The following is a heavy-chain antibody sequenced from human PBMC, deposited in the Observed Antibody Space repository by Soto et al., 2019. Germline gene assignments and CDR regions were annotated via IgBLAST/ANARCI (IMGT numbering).Heavy chain of an antibody. V-gene: IGHV1-3*01. J-gene: IGHJ4*02. D-gene: IGHD6-19*01. CDR3: ASTGSSGWFDFDY. CDR2: INAGNGNT. Sequence: QVQLVQSGAEVKKPGASVKVSCKASGYTFTSYAMHWVRQAPGQRLEWMGWINAGNGNTKYSQKFQGRVTITRDTSASTAYMELSSLRSEDTALYCCASTGSSGWFDFDYWGQGTLVTVSS. CDR1: GYTFTSYA.